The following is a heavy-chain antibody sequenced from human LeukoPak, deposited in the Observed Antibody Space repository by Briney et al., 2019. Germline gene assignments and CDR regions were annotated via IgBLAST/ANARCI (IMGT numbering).Heavy chain of an antibody. Sequence: ASVKVSCKASGYTFTSYYIHWVRQAPGQGLEWKGIINPSGGSTSYAQKFQGRVTMTRDMSTSTVYMELSSLRSEDTAVYYCARGGYDNWFDPWGQGTLVTVSS. D-gene: IGHD3-16*01. CDR3: ARGGYDNWFDP. CDR1: GYTFTSYY. J-gene: IGHJ5*02. CDR2: INPSGGST. V-gene: IGHV1-46*01.